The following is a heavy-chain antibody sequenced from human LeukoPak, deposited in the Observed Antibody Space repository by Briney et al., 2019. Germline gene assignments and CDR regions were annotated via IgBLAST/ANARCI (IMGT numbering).Heavy chain of an antibody. CDR3: ARETYVDTAMITTRGAFDI. CDR1: GFTFSSYG. V-gene: IGHV3-30*19. D-gene: IGHD5-18*01. Sequence: GGSLRLSCAASGFTFSSYGMHWVRQAPGKGLVWVAVISYDGSNKYYADSVKGRFTISRDNSKNTLYLQMNSLRAEDTAVYYCARETYVDTAMITTRGAFDIWGQGTMVTVSS. J-gene: IGHJ3*02. CDR2: ISYDGSNK.